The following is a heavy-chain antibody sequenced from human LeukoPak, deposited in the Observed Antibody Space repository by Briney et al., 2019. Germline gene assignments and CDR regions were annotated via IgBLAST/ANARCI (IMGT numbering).Heavy chain of an antibody. D-gene: IGHD4-23*01. V-gene: IGHV4-38-2*01. Sequence: SETLSLTCAVSGYSISSGYYWGWIRQPPGKGLEWIGSIYHSGSTYYNPSLKSRVTISVDTSKNQFSLKLNSVTAADTAVYYCARRGNSPEYYFDYWGQGTLVTVSS. CDR1: GYSISSGYY. CDR2: IYHSGST. J-gene: IGHJ4*02. CDR3: ARRGNSPEYYFDY.